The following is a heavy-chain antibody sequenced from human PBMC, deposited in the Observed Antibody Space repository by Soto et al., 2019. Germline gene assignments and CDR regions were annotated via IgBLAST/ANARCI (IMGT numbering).Heavy chain of an antibody. V-gene: IGHV3-48*02. CDR2: ISSSSSTI. CDR1: GFTFSSYS. Sequence: GGSLRLSCAASGFTFSSYSMNWVRQAPGKGLELVSYISSSSSTIYYADSVKGRFTISRDNAKNSLYLQMNSLRDEDTAVYYCARDWYYYDSSGYYGPRALDYWGQGTLVTVSS. CDR3: ARDWYYYDSSGYYGPRALDY. J-gene: IGHJ4*02. D-gene: IGHD3-22*01.